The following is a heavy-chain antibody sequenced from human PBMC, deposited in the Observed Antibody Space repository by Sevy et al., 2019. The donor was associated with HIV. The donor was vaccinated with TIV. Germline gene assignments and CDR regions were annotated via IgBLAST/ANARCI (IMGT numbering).Heavy chain of an antibody. V-gene: IGHV3-21*04. CDR1: GFPFSKYS. J-gene: IGHJ4*02. CDR3: GREGCTRPHDY. CDR2: FSFGCGQI. Sequence: GGSLRLSCAASGFPFSKYSMSWIRQTPGKGLEWVATFSFGCGQINYADSVKGRFTTSRDDSRNTFYLQMNSLRSDDTAIYYCGREGCTRPHDYWGQGTVVTVSS. D-gene: IGHD2-8*01.